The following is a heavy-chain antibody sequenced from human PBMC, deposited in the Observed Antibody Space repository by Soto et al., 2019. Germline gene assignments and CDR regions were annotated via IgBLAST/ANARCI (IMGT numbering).Heavy chain of an antibody. Sequence: ASVKVSCKASGYTFTSYGISWVRQAPGQGLEWMGWISAYNGNTNYAQKLQGRVTMTTDTSTSTAYMELRSLRSDDTAVYYCARAPIYDILTGYYHFDYWGQGTLVTVSS. CDR1: GYTFTSYG. CDR3: ARAPIYDILTGYYHFDY. J-gene: IGHJ4*02. CDR2: ISAYNGNT. D-gene: IGHD3-9*01. V-gene: IGHV1-18*01.